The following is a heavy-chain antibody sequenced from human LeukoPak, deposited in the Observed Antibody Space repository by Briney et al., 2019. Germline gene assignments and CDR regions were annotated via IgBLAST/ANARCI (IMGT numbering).Heavy chain of an antibody. J-gene: IGHJ4*02. CDR1: GGSFSGYY. CDR2: ISHSGST. D-gene: IGHD3-10*01. Sequence: PSETLSLTCGVYGGSFSGYYWSWIRQPPGKGLEWIGEISHSGSTNYNPSLKSRVTISVDTSKNQFSLKLSSVTAADTAVYYCARSPLNYFGSGTLFDYWGQGTLVTVSS. CDR3: ARSPLNYFGSGTLFDY. V-gene: IGHV4-34*01.